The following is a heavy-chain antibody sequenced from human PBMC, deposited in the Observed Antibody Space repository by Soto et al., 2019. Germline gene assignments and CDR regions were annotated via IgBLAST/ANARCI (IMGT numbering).Heavy chain of an antibody. Sequence: PGGYLRLSCTASGFTFGDYAMSWFRQAPGKGLEWEGFIRSKAYGGTTEYAASVKGRFTISRDDSKSIAYLQMNSLKTEDTAVYYCTRDKRAARAYLRQGPNYYYYGMDVWGQGTTVTVSS. D-gene: IGHD6-6*01. J-gene: IGHJ6*02. V-gene: IGHV3-49*03. CDR1: GFTFGDYA. CDR3: TRDKRAARAYLRQGPNYYYYGMDV. CDR2: IRSKAYGGTT.